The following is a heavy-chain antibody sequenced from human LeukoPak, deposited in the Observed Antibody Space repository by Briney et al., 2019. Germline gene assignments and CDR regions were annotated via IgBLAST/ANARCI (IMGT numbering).Heavy chain of an antibody. V-gene: IGHV3-21*01. CDR3: ARNGLATNGYFDY. D-gene: IGHD2-8*01. J-gene: IGHJ4*02. CDR2: ISSSSSYI. CDR1: GFTFSSYS. Sequence: TGGSLRLSCAASGFTFSSYSMNWVRQAPGKGLEWVSSISSSSSYIYYADSVKGRFTISRDNAKNSLYLQMNSLRAEDTAVYYCARNGLATNGYFDYWGQGTLVTVSS.